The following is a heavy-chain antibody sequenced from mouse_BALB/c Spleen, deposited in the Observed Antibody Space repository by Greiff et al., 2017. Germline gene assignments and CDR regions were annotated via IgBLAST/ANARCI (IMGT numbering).Heavy chain of an antibody. CDR2: IYPGDGDT. D-gene: IGHD2-3*01. Sequence: QVQLQQSGAELVRPGSSVKISCKASGYAFSSYWMNWVKQRPGQGLEWIGQIYPGDGDTNYNGKFKGKATLTADKSSSTAYMQLSSLTSEDSAVYFCARDGWFAYWGQGTLVTVSA. J-gene: IGHJ3*01. V-gene: IGHV1-80*01. CDR1: GYAFSSYW. CDR3: ARDGWFAY.